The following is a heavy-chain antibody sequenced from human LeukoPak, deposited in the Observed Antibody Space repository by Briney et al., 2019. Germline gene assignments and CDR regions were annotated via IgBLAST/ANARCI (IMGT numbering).Heavy chain of an antibody. CDR3: ARGVGALDV. CDR2: IFTSGTA. Sequence: SETLSLTCSVSGDSLSNNYWSWIRQPAGKGLEWIGRIFTSGTAKYNPSLRGRVTISADTSQNQFSLNLTSVTAADTAVYFCARGVGALDVWGQGTVVTVSS. J-gene: IGHJ3*01. D-gene: IGHD3-10*01. CDR1: GDSLSNNY. V-gene: IGHV4-4*07.